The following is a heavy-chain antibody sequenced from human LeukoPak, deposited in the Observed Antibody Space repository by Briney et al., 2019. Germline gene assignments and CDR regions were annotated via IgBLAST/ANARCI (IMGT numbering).Heavy chain of an antibody. D-gene: IGHD3-16*01. J-gene: IGHJ6*03. CDR1: GGSISSYY. V-gene: IGHV4-59*01. CDR3: ARETSQKGAHYMDV. Sequence: SETLSLTCTVSGGSISSYYWSWLRQPPGKGLEWIGNIYYSGSTNYNPSLKSRVTISVDTSKNQFSLKLSSVTAADTAVYYCARETSQKGAHYMDVWGKGTTVTISS. CDR2: IYYSGST.